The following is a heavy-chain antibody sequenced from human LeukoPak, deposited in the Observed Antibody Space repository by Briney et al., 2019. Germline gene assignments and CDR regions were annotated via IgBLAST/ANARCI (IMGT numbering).Heavy chain of an antibody. J-gene: IGHJ6*02. CDR3: ARDVAIYYYYGMDV. D-gene: IGHD3-3*01. Sequence: SGTLSLTCTVSGGSISSSSYYWGWIRQPPGKGLEWIGSIYYSGSTYYNPSLKSRVTISVDTSKNQFSLKLSSVTAADTAVYYCARDVAIYYYYGMDVWGQGTTVTVSS. CDR2: IYYSGST. CDR1: GGSISSSSYY. V-gene: IGHV4-39*02.